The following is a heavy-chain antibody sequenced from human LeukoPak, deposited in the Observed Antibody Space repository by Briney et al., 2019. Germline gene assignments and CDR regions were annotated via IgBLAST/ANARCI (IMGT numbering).Heavy chain of an antibody. D-gene: IGHD1-7*01. CDR2: INTDGSNT. J-gene: IGHJ4*02. CDR3: ARDEIGITPLDY. Sequence: GGSLRLSCAASGFTFSSYWMHWVRRAPGEGLVWVSRINTDGSNTAYADSVKGRFTISRDNAKNTLYLQMNSLRAEDTAVYYCARDEIGITPLDYWGQGTLVTVSS. CDR1: GFTFSSYW. V-gene: IGHV3-74*01.